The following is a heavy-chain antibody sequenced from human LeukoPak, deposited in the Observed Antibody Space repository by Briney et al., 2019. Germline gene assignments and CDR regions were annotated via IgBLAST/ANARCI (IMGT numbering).Heavy chain of an antibody. D-gene: IGHD2-2*01. J-gene: IGHJ3*02. CDR1: GFTFSSYD. V-gene: IGHV3-13*01. CDR3: ARVSTSGYDI. Sequence: GGSLRLSCAASGFTFSSYDMHWVRQATGKGLEWVSGIGIAGDTYYRGSVKGRFTISRENAKNSLYLQMSSLRAGDTAVYYCARVSTSGYDIWGRGKMVTVSS. CDR2: IGIAGDT.